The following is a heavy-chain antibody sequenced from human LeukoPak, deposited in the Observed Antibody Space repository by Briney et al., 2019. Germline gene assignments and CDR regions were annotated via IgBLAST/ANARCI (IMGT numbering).Heavy chain of an antibody. CDR1: GGTFSSYA. D-gene: IGHD6-6*01. CDR2: IIPILGIA. J-gene: IGHJ5*02. V-gene: IGHV1-69*04. CDR3: ARDRRIAARPGSWFDP. Sequence: GSSVKVSCKASGGTFSSYAISWVRQAPGQGLEWMGRIIPILGIANYAQKFQGRVTITADKSTSTAYMELSSLRSEDTAVYYCARDRRIAARPGSWFDPWGQGTLVTVSS.